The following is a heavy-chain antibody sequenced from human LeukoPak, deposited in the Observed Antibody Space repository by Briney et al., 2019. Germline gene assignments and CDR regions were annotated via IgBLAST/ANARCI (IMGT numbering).Heavy chain of an antibody. J-gene: IGHJ4*02. Sequence: GGSLRLSCAASGFTFSSYWMSWVRQAPGKGLEWVANIKQDGSEKYYVDSVKGRFTISRDNAKNSLYLQMNSLRAEDTAVYYCARGVVMIVVVPYFDYWGQGTLVTVSS. V-gene: IGHV3-7*01. CDR1: GFTFSSYW. CDR3: ARGVVMIVVVPYFDY. CDR2: IKQDGSEK. D-gene: IGHD3-22*01.